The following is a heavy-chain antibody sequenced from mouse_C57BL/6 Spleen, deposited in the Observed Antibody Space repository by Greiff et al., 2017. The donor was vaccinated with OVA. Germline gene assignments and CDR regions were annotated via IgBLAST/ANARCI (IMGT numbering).Heavy chain of an antibody. CDR3: ARAGDYGSSYEAWFAY. D-gene: IGHD1-1*01. V-gene: IGHV1-52*01. CDR1: GYTFTSYW. J-gene: IGHJ3*01. Sequence: VQLQQPGAELVRPGSSVKLSCKASGYTFTSYWMHWVKQRPIQGLEWIGNIDPSDSETHYNQKFKDKATLTVDKSSSTAYMQLSSLTSEDSAVYYCARAGDYGSSYEAWFAYWGQGTLVTVSA. CDR2: IDPSDSET.